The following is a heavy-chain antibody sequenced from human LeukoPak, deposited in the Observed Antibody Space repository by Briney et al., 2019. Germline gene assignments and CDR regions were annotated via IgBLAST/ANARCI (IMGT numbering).Heavy chain of an antibody. CDR2: ISSSSSTI. CDR3: ARSGYDHYYYYYYMDV. D-gene: IGHD5-12*01. CDR1: GFTFSSYS. Sequence: GGSLRLSCAASGFTFSSYSMNWVRQAPGKGLEWVSYISSSSSTIYYADSVKGRFTISRDNAKNSLYLQMNSLRAEDTAVYYCARSGYDHYYYYYYMDVWGKGTMVTVSS. J-gene: IGHJ6*03. V-gene: IGHV3-48*01.